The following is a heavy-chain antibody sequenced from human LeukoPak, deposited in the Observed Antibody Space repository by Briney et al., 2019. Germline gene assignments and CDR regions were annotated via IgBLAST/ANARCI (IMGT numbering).Heavy chain of an antibody. J-gene: IGHJ3*02. CDR2: ISYDGSNK. V-gene: IGHV3-30*03. Sequence: PGRSLRLSCAASGFTFSSYGMHWVRQAPGKGLEWVAVISYDGSNKYYADSVKGRFTISRDNSKNTLYLQMNSLRAEDTAVYYYARDKSRWTGAFDIWGQGTMVTVSS. CDR3: ARDKSRWTGAFDI. CDR1: GFTFSSYG. D-gene: IGHD3/OR15-3a*01.